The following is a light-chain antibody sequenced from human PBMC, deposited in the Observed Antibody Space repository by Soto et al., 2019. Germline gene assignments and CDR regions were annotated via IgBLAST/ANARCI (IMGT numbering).Light chain of an antibody. CDR3: SSYTTSNTPQLV. V-gene: IGLV2-14*03. CDR2: DVS. J-gene: IGLJ1*01. Sequence: QSVLTKPASVSGSPGQSITISCAGASSDVGGYNYVSWYQHHPGKAPKLLIYDVSNRPSGVSNRFSGSKSDNTASLTISGLQPEDEADYYCSSYTTSNTPQLVFGNGNKVTVL. CDR1: SSDVGGYNY.